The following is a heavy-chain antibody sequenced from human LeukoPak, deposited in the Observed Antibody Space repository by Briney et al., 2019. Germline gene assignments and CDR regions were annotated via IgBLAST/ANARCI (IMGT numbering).Heavy chain of an antibody. Sequence: SETLSLTCAVYGGSFSGYYWSWIRQPPGKGLEWIGEINHSGSTNYNPSLKSRVTISVDTSKNQFSLKLSSVTAEDTAVYYCAREGQDDNEQFTLDAFDIWGQGTMVTVSS. J-gene: IGHJ3*02. CDR1: GGSFSGYY. CDR3: AREGQDDNEQFTLDAFDI. V-gene: IGHV4-34*01. CDR2: INHSGST. D-gene: IGHD1/OR15-1a*01.